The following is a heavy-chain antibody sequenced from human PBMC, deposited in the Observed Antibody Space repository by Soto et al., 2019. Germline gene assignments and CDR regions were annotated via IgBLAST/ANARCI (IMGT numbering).Heavy chain of an antibody. CDR1: GYTFTSYG. CDR2: ISAYNGNT. V-gene: IGHV1-18*01. CDR3: ARDPGFRSDY. D-gene: IGHD3-9*01. Sequence: QVQLLQSGAEVKKPGASVKVSCKASGYTFTSYGISWVRQAPGQGVEWMGWISAYNGNTNYAQKLQGRVTMTTDTSTSTADMELRSLSSDDTALYYGARDPGFRSDYWGEGTVVTVSS. J-gene: IGHJ4*02.